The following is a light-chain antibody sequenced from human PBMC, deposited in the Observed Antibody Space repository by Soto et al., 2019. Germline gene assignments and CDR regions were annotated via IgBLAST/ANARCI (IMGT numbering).Light chain of an antibody. CDR3: AAWDDSLNGYV. CDR1: SSNIGNNA. J-gene: IGLJ1*01. V-gene: IGLV1-36*01. Sequence: QAVATQPPSVSEAPRQRVTISCSGSSSNIGNNAVNWYQQLPGKAPKLLIYYDVLLPSGVSDRFSGSKSATSASLAISGLQSEDEADYYCAAWDDSLNGYVFGTGTKLTVL. CDR2: YDV.